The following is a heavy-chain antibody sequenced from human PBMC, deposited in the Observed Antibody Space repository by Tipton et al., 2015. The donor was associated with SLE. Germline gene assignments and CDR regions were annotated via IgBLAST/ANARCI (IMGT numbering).Heavy chain of an antibody. CDR2: ISGSGGST. CDR3: ARSGGSQGYYYYYMDV. J-gene: IGHJ6*03. Sequence: SLRLSCAASGFTFSSYAMNWVRQAPGKGLKWVSTISGSGGSTYYADSVKGRFTISRDNSKNTLYLQMNSLRPEDTAVYYCARSGGSQGYYYYYMDVWGKGTTVTVSS. D-gene: IGHD1-26*01. CDR1: GFTFSSYA. V-gene: IGHV3-23*01.